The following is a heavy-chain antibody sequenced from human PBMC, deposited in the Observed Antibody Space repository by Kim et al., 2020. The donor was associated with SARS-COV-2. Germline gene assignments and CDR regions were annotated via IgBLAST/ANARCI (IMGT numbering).Heavy chain of an antibody. J-gene: IGHJ4*02. CDR1: GYTFTSYA. V-gene: IGHV7-4-1*02. CDR2: INTNTGNP. D-gene: IGHD6-13*01. Sequence: ASVKVSCKASGYTFTSYAMNWVRQAPGQGLEWMGWINTNTGNPTYAQGFTGRFVFSLDTSVSTAYLQISSLKAEDTAVYYCATGGSSSSWYGSDYWGQGTLVTVSS. CDR3: ATGGSSSSWYGSDY.